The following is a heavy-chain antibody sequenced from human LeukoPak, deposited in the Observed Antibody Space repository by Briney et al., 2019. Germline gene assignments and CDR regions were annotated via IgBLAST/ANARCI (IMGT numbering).Heavy chain of an antibody. CDR3: VSLDGVYYYHMDV. CDR1: GFTFSRFW. Sequence: GGSLRLSCAASGFTFSRFWFHWVRQVPGKGLVWVSRINPDASVTTYADSVKGRFTISRDNTKNTLYLQMNSLTVEDTAVYYCVSLDGVYYYHMDVWGQGTTVIVSS. V-gene: IGHV3-74*01. CDR2: INPDASVT. D-gene: IGHD3/OR15-3a*01. J-gene: IGHJ6*02.